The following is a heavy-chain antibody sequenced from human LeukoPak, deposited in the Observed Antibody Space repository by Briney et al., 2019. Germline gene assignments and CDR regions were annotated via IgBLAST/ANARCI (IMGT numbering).Heavy chain of an antibody. CDR1: GFTFSSYA. D-gene: IGHD5-18*01. J-gene: IGHJ4*02. V-gene: IGHV3-30*04. CDR2: ISYDGSNK. CDR3: AAETTFRGYSYGFAFDY. Sequence: PGGSLRLSCAASGFTFSSYAMHWVRQAPGKGLKWVAVISYDGSNKYYADSVKGRFTISRDNSKNTLYLQMNSLRAEDTAVYYCAAETTFRGYSYGFAFDYWGQGTLVTVSS.